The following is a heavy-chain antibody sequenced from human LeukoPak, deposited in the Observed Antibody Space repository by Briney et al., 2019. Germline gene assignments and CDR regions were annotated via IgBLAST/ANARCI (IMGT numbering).Heavy chain of an antibody. CDR1: GFTFSSYW. V-gene: IGHV3-7*01. J-gene: IGHJ4*02. CDR2: IKQDGSEK. CDR3: ARDEWFCSSTSCYTDY. D-gene: IGHD2-2*02. Sequence: GGSLRLSCAASGFTFSSYWMSWVRQAPGKGLEWVANIKQDGSEKYYVDSVKGRFTISRDNAKNSLYLQMNSLRAEDTAVYYCARDEWFCSSTSCYTDYWGQGTLVTASS.